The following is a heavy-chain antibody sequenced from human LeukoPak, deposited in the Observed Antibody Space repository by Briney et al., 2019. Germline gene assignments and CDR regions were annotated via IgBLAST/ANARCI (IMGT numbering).Heavy chain of an antibody. CDR2: ISYDGSNK. CDR1: GFTFSSYA. V-gene: IGHV3-30-3*01. Sequence: PGRSLRLSCAASGFTFSSYAMHWVRQAPGKGLEWVAVISYDGSNKYYADSVKGRFTISRDNSKNTLYLQMNSLRAEDTAVYYCAREYGGYVNYFDYWGQGTLVTVSS. D-gene: IGHD5-12*01. J-gene: IGHJ4*02. CDR3: AREYGGYVNYFDY.